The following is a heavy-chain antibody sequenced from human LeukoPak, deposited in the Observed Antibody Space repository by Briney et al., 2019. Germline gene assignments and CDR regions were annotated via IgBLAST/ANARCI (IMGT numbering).Heavy chain of an antibody. CDR3: AKGSGSPYYFDY. CDR2: IYSGGST. Sequence: GGSLRLSCAASGFTVSSSYMSWVRQAPGKGLEWVSVIYSGGSTYYADSVKGRFTISRDNSKSTLFLQMNSLRADDTAVYYCAKGSGSPYYFDYWGQGTLVTVSS. CDR1: GFTVSSSY. D-gene: IGHD3-10*01. J-gene: IGHJ4*02. V-gene: IGHV3-53*01.